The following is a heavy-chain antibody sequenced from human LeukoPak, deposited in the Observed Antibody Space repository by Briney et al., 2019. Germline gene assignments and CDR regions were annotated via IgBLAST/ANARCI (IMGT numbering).Heavy chain of an antibody. CDR2: IYYSGST. V-gene: IGHV4-39*01. D-gene: IGHD3-10*01. CDR1: AGSISSSSYY. CDR3: YYFGELLIDY. Sequence: PSETLSLTCTVSAGSISSSSYYWGWIRQPPGKGLEWIGSIYYSGSTYYNPSLKSRVTISVDTSENQFSLKLSSVTAADTAVYYCYYFGELLIDYWGQGTLVTVSS. J-gene: IGHJ4*02.